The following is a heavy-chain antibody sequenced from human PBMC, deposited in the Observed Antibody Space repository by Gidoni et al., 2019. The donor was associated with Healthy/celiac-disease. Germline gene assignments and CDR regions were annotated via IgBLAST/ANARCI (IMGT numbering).Heavy chain of an antibody. V-gene: IGHV5-51*01. CDR1: GYSFTIYW. CDR2: IYPVDSDT. J-gene: IGHJ4*02. D-gene: IGHD3-9*01. CDR3: ASVYYDIVTGYFSRPLYFDY. Sequence: EVQLVQSAAEVKKPGESLTISCKGSGYSFTIYWTGWVRQMPVKVLECMGIIYPVDSDTRYSPSFQGQVTISADKSIRTAYLHGRSLKASDTAMYYCASVYYDIVTGYFSRPLYFDYWGQGTLVPVSS.